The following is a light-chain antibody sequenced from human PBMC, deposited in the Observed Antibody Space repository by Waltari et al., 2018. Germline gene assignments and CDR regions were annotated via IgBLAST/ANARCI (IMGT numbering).Light chain of an antibody. V-gene: IGLV2-14*01. CDR2: DVS. Sequence: QSALTQPASVSGSPGQSITISCTGSSSDVGGYNYVSWYQQHPGKAPTVMIYDVSNRPSGVPNRFSGSKTDRPASLTISGLQAEDEADYYCSSYTRSSTLVFGGGTTLTVL. J-gene: IGLJ2*01. CDR1: SSDVGGYNY. CDR3: SSYTRSSTLV.